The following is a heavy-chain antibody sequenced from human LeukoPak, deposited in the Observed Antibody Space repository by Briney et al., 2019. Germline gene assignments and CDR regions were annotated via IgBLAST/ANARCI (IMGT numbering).Heavy chain of an antibody. Sequence: GWSLRLSCAASGFIVSSNYMSWVRQAPGKGLEWVSVTYSGGSTYYADSVKGRFTISRDNSKNTLYLQMESLRAEDTAVYYCASAGPYSRLDYWGQGTLVTVSS. D-gene: IGHD6-13*01. J-gene: IGHJ4*02. CDR1: GFIVSSNY. V-gene: IGHV3-53*01. CDR2: TYSGGST. CDR3: ASAGPYSRLDY.